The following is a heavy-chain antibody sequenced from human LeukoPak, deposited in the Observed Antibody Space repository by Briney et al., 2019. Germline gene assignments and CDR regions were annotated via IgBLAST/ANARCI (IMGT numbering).Heavy chain of an antibody. Sequence: PGGSLRLSCAASGFTVSSNYMSWVRQAPGKGLEWVSVIYSGGSTYFADSVKGRFTISRDNSKNTLYLQMNSLRAEDTAVYYCAREILGDCSSTSCYLGYWGQGTLVTVSS. CDR2: IYSGGST. V-gene: IGHV3-66*02. D-gene: IGHD2-2*01. CDR3: AREILGDCSSTSCYLGY. J-gene: IGHJ4*02. CDR1: GFTVSSNY.